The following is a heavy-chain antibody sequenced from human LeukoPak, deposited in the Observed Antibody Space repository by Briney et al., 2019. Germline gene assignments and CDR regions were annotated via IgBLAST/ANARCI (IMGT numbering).Heavy chain of an antibody. CDR2: IWYDGSNK. V-gene: IGHV3-33*08. CDR3: ARDLGSPGGY. CDR1: GFTFSNYW. D-gene: IGHD3-10*01. Sequence: GGSLRLSCETSGFTFSNYWMGWVRQAPGKGLEWVAVIWYDGSNKYYADSVEGRFTISRDNSKNTLYLQMNSLRAEDTAVYYCARDLGSPGGYWGQGTLVTVSS. J-gene: IGHJ4*02.